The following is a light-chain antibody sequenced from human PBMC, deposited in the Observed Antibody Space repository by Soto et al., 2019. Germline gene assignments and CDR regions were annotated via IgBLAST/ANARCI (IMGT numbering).Light chain of an antibody. CDR1: SGDIGSYNR. V-gene: IGLV2-14*01. CDR2: EVS. CDR3: SSYTSSSTPLYV. Sequence: QSALTQPASVSGSPGQSITISCTGTSGDIGSYNRVSWYQQHPGKAPKLMIYEVSNRPSGVSNRFSASKSGNTASLTISGLQTEDEADYYCSSYTSSSTPLYVFGTGTKVTVL. J-gene: IGLJ1*01.